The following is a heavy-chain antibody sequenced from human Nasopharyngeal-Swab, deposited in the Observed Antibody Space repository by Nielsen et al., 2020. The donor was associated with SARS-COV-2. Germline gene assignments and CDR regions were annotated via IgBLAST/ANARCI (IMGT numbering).Heavy chain of an antibody. CDR3: ARAVGQQWLVRRNYFDY. D-gene: IGHD6-19*01. J-gene: IGHJ4*02. CDR1: GYTFTSHC. V-gene: IGHV1-18*01. CDR2: SSAYNGNT. Sequence: ASVKVSCQASGYTFTSHCISWVRQAPGHGLEWMGWSSAYNGNTNYAQKLQGRFTMTTDTSTSTAYMELRGLRSDDTAVYCCARAVGQQWLVRRNYFDYWGQGTLVTVSS.